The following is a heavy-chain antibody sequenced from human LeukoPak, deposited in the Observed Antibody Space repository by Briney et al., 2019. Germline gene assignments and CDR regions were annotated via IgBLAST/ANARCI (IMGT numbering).Heavy chain of an antibody. V-gene: IGHV1-69*04. CDR1: AGTFSSYA. J-gene: IGHJ4*02. CDR3: ARDRAVAGQGVFDY. D-gene: IGHD6-19*01. Sequence: SVKVSCKSSAGTFSSYAISWVRQAPGQGLEWMGRIIPILGITNYAQKFQGRVTITADKSTTTAYMELSSLRSEDTAVYYCARDRAVAGQGVFDYWGQGTLVTVSS. CDR2: IIPILGIT.